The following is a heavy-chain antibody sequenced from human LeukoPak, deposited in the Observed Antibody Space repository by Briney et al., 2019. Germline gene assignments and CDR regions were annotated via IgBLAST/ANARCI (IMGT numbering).Heavy chain of an antibody. CDR3: AKRGRGKVGADDY. D-gene: IGHD1-26*01. Sequence: PGGSLRLSCAASGFTFSNYAMNWVRQAPAKGLEWVSAISGSGGSTYYADSVKGRFTIFRDNSKNTLYLQMNSLRAEDTALYYCAKRGRGKVGADDYWGQGTLVTVSS. J-gene: IGHJ4*02. CDR2: ISGSGGST. V-gene: IGHV3-23*01. CDR1: GFTFSNYA.